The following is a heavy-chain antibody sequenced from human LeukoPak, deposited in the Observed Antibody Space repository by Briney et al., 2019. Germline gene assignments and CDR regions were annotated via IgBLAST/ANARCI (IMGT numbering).Heavy chain of an antibody. CDR2: IYHSGST. V-gene: IGHV4-30-2*01. Sequence: SQTLSLTCTVSGGSISSGGDYWSWIRQPPGKGLGGIGYIYHSGSTYYNPSLKRRVTISVDRSKNQFSLKLSSVTAADTAVYYCARDTYGGNSDYWGQGTLVTVSS. CDR3: ARDTYGGNSDY. J-gene: IGHJ4*02. D-gene: IGHD4-23*01. CDR1: GGSISSGGDY.